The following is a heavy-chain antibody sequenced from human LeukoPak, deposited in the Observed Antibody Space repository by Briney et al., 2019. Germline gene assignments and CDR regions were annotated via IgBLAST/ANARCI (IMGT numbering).Heavy chain of an antibody. V-gene: IGHV4-39*07. D-gene: IGHD1-26*01. J-gene: IGHJ4*02. CDR1: GGSISTTFNY. Sequence: PSETLSLTCTVSGGSISTTFNYWGWIRQSPGKGLEWIGNFFYSGSTYYNPSLKSRVTISVDTSKNQFSLKLSSVTAADTAVYYCARGGGRLGATMGYWGQGTLVTVSS. CDR3: ARGGGRLGATMGY. CDR2: FFYSGST.